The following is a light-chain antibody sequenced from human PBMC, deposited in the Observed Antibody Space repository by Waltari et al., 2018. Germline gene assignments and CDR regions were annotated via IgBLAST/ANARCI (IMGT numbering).Light chain of an antibody. CDR1: ALPKKY. CDR3: YSKDSSGNHRV. J-gene: IGLJ2*01. CDR2: EDT. Sequence: SYELTQPPSVSVSPGQMATITSSGDALPKKYAYWYQQKSGQAPVLVIYEDTKRPSGIPERFSGSSSGTTATLTISGAQVEDEADYYCYSKDSSGNHRVFGGGTKLTVL. V-gene: IGLV3-10*01.